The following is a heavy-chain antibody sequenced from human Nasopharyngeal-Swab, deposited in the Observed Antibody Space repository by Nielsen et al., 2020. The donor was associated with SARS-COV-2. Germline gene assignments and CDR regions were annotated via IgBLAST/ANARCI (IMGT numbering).Heavy chain of an antibody. V-gene: IGHV3-43*01. CDR3: ARDRSVTSGGYFDY. Sequence: GGSLRLSCAVPGFTFHDYTMHWVRQAPGKGLEWVSLISWDATSIYYADSVKGRFTISRDNSKNSLYPQMSSLSAEDTALYYCARDRSVTSGGYFDYWGQGTLVTVSS. J-gene: IGHJ4*02. CDR1: GFTFHDYT. CDR2: ISWDATSI. D-gene: IGHD3-10*01.